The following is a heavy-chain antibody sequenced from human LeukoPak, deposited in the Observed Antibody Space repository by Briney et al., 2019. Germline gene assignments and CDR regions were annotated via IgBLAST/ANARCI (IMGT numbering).Heavy chain of an antibody. CDR1: GFTVSSNY. J-gene: IGHJ4*02. CDR3: ASQGIAVAGTVYYFYY. V-gene: IGHV3-53*01. Sequence: GGSLRLSCAASGFTVSSNYMNWVRQAPGKGLEWVSVIYSGGSTYYADSVKGRFTISRDNSKNTLYLQMNSLRAEDTAVYYCASQGIAVAGTVYYFYYWGQGTLVTVSS. D-gene: IGHD6-13*01. CDR2: IYSGGST.